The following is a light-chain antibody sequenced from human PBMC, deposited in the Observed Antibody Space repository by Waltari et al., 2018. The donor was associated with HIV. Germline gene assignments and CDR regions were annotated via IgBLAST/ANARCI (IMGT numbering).Light chain of an antibody. CDR1: QIVGGNP. Sequence: EIVLTQSPDTLSLSPGERATLSCRASQIVGGNPLAWYQPKLGQTPRLLIYDASNRATGIPDRISGSVSGTDFTLTITRLEPEDFAVYYCQQYGSSPLFTFGPGTKVDIK. CDR2: DAS. J-gene: IGKJ3*01. CDR3: QQYGSSPLFT. V-gene: IGKV3-20*01.